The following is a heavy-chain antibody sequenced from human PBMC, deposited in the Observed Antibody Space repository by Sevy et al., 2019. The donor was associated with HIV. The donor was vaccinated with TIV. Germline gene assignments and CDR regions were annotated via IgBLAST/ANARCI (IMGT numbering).Heavy chain of an antibody. V-gene: IGHV3-15*01. J-gene: IGHJ5*02. CDR3: TGATVFGATWFDP. CDR1: GYTFNNAW. D-gene: IGHD3-3*01. Sequence: GGSLRLSCAASGYTFNNAWMSWVRQAPGKGLEWLGRIKSKTDGGSAEYASPVKGRFTISRDDSKSTLYLQMNRLRTGDTGVYYCTGATVFGATWFDPWGQGALVTVSS. CDR2: IKSKTDGGSA.